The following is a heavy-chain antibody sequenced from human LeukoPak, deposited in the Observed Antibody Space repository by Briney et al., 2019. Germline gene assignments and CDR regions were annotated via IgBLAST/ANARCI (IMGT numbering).Heavy chain of an antibody. CDR1: GFTFSTYA. Sequence: PGGSVRLSCAASGFTFSTYAMSWVRQAPGKGLEWVSGISGSGSSTFDADSVKGRFTISRDNSKNTLFLQMNSLRAEDTALYYCAKDYRMIAFGGVIGIDAFDIWGQGTMVTVSS. CDR3: AKDYRMIAFGGVIGIDAFDI. D-gene: IGHD3-16*02. V-gene: IGHV3-23*01. J-gene: IGHJ3*02. CDR2: ISGSGSST.